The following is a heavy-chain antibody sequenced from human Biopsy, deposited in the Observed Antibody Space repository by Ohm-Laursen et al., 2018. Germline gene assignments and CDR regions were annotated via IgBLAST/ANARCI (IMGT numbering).Heavy chain of an antibody. CDR1: GGTFTNHA. CDR3: ARFPLGAYDDSGSYRAVEHWYFDL. CDR2: SIPLFNTA. V-gene: IGHV1-69*06. D-gene: IGHD3-22*01. J-gene: IGHJ2*01. Sequence: ASVKVSCKASGGTFTNHAVGWVRQAPGQGLEWVGSSIPLFNTANYADKFQGRVTLTADKSTTTAYMELSSLRSEDTAIYYCARFPLGAYDDSGSYRAVEHWYFDLWGRGTPVTVSS.